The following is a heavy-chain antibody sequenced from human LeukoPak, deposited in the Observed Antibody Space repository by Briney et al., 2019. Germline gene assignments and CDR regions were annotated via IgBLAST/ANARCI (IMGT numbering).Heavy chain of an antibody. CDR1: GGSISSGGYY. V-gene: IGHV4-31*03. CDR2: IYYSGST. D-gene: IGHD6-19*01. J-gene: IGHJ5*02. CDR3: ARERYSSGWYYNWFDP. Sequence: PSQTLSLTCTVSGGSISSGGYYWSWIRQHPGKGLEWIGYIYYSGSTYYNPSLKSRVTTSVDTSKNQFSLKLSSVTAADTAVYYCARERYSSGWYYNWFDPWGQGTLVTVSS.